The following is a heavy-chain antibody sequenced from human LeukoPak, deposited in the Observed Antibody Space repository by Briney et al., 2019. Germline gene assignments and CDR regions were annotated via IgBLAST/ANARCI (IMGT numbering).Heavy chain of an antibody. V-gene: IGHV4-34*01. Sequence: PSETLSLTCAVYGGSFSGHYWSWIRQPPGKGLEWIGEINHSGSTNYNPSLKSRVTISVDTSKNQFSLKLSSVTAADTAVYYCARRHNVGFDYWGQGTLVTVSS. D-gene: IGHD1-14*01. CDR3: ARRHNVGFDY. J-gene: IGHJ4*02. CDR1: GGSFSGHY. CDR2: INHSGST.